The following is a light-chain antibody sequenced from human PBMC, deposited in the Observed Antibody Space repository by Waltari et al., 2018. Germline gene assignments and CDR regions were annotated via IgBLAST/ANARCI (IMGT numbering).Light chain of an antibody. Sequence: DIQMTQSPPSLSASVGDTVTISCRASQPIFNFLNWYQHKPGKAPKLLIYAASTLQSGVPSRFSGSGSGTDFALTITSLQPEDFATYYCQQSHLTPTFGGGTKVQI. J-gene: IGKJ4*01. V-gene: IGKV1-39*01. CDR2: AAS. CDR1: QPIFNF. CDR3: QQSHLTPT.